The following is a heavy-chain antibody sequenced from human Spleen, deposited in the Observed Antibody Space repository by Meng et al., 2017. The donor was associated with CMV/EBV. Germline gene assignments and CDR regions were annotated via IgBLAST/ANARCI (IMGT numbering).Heavy chain of an antibody. CDR3: AHTDYGGKFDY. J-gene: IGHJ4*02. Sequence: ITLKVLCRTQVKPPRTLMLTCTFSGFSLSTSGVGVGLSRQPPGKALEWLALIYWDDDKRYSPTLKSRLTITKDTSKNQVVLTMTNMDPVDTATYYCAHTDYGGKFDYWGQGTLVTVSS. CDR1: GFSLSTSGVG. CDR2: IYWDDDK. D-gene: IGHD4-23*01. V-gene: IGHV2-5*02.